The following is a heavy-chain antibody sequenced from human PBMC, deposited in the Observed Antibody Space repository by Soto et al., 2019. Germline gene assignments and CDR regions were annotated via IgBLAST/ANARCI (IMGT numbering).Heavy chain of an antibody. D-gene: IGHD5-18*01. J-gene: IGHJ4*02. Sequence: QVQLVQSGAEVKAPGASVKISCTTSGYNFANYAVTWVRQAPGQGLEWVGCNTDYAQKFQGTVTMTSDTSTSTAYLELRSLTSDAPAVYYGARGGPHRYGGSWTYSFDRWGQGTLVTFSS. CDR1: GYNFANYA. CDR3: ARGGPHRYGGSWTYSFDR. V-gene: IGHV1-18*04. CDR2: NT.